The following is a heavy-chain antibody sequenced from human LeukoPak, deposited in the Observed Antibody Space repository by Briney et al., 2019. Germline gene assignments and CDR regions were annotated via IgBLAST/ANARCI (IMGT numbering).Heavy chain of an antibody. J-gene: IGHJ4*02. CDR1: GFTFSSYA. CDR2: ISYDGSNK. Sequence: GGSLRPSCAASGFTFSSYAMHWVRQAPGKGLEWVAVISYDGSNKYYADSVKGRFTISRDNSKNTLYLQMNSLRAEDTAVYYCARENKQWLDYWGQGTLVTVSS. D-gene: IGHD6-19*01. CDR3: ARENKQWLDY. V-gene: IGHV3-30*04.